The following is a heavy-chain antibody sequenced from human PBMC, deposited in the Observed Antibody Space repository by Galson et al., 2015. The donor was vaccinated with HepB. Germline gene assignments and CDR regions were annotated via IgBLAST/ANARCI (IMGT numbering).Heavy chain of an antibody. Sequence: SLRLSCAASGFTVSSNYMIWVRQAPGKGLEWVSVIHSGGNTHYADSAKGRFTISRDNSKNMLYLQMNSLRVEDTAVYYCARDGRNRLYNFYNMDVWGQGTTVTVSS. V-gene: IGHV3-66*01. CDR1: GFTVSSNY. J-gene: IGHJ6*02. D-gene: IGHD2/OR15-2a*01. CDR3: ARDGRNRLYNFYNMDV. CDR2: IHSGGNT.